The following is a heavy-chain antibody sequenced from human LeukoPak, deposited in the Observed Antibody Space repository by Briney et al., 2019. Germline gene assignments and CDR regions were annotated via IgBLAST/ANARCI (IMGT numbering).Heavy chain of an antibody. V-gene: IGHV1-8*01. J-gene: IGHJ6*03. D-gene: IGHD6-19*01. CDR3: ARGPQWRGDYYYMDV. CDR2: MNPNSGNK. CDR1: GYSFTNFD. Sequence: ASVKVSCKASGYSFTNFDINWVRQATGQGLEWMAWMNPNSGNKGYAQKFQGRVTMTMNTSLTTAYMELSSLRSEDTAVYYCARGPQWRGDYYYMDVWGRGTTVTVSS.